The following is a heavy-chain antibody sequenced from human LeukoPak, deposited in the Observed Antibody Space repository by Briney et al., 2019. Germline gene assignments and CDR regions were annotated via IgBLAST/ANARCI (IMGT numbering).Heavy chain of an antibody. Sequence: GGSLRLSCAASGFTFSSYAMSWVRQAPGKGLEWVSGISGSGDSTYYADSMKGRFTISRDNSKNTLFVQMNSLRAEDTAVYYCAKDVYISSPYYFDYWGQGTLVTVSS. CDR3: AKDVYISSPYYFDY. D-gene: IGHD6-13*01. CDR1: GFTFSSYA. J-gene: IGHJ4*02. CDR2: ISGSGDST. V-gene: IGHV3-23*01.